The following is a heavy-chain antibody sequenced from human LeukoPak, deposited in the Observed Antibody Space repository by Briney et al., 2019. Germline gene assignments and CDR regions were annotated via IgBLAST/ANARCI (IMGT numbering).Heavy chain of an antibody. CDR2: IKEDGSEQ. CDR1: GFTFSTYW. CDR3: ARDPYNSNYGAFDI. J-gene: IGHJ3*02. D-gene: IGHD4-11*01. V-gene: IGHV3-7*01. Sequence: GVSLRLSCAASGFTFSTYWMTWVRQAPGKGLEWVANIKEDGSEQVYMDSVKGRFTISRDNAENSLYLQMNSLRAEDTAVYFCARDPYNSNYGAFDIWGQGTMVTVSS.